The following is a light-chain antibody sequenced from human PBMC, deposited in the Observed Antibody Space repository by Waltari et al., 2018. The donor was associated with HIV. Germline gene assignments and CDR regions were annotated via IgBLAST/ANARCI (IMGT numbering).Light chain of an antibody. J-gene: IGKJ1*01. CDR2: KAS. V-gene: IGKV1-5*03. CDR3: QQYNSYWT. CDR1: QSISSW. Sequence: DIQMTQSPYTLSASVGDRVTITCRACQSISSWLAWYQQKPGKAPKLLIYKASSLESGVPSRFSGSGSGTEFTLTISSLQPDDFATYYCQQYNSYWTFGQGTKVEIK.